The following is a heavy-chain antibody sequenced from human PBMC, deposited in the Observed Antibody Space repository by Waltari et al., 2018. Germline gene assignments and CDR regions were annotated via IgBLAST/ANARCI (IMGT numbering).Heavy chain of an antibody. Sequence: QLQLQESGPGLVKPSETLSLTCTVSGGSISSSSYYWGWIRQPPGKGLEWIGSISYSGSTYNNPSLQSRVTISVDTSKNQFSLKLYSVTAADTAVYYCARLFYGDYVGQYYYQYYGMDVWGQGTTVTVSS. CDR1: GGSISSSSYY. CDR2: ISYSGST. J-gene: IGHJ6*02. CDR3: ARLFYGDYVGQYYYQYYGMDV. V-gene: IGHV4-39*01. D-gene: IGHD4-17*01.